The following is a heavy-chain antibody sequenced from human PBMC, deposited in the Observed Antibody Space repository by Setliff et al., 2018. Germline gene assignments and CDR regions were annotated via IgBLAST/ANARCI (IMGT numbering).Heavy chain of an antibody. CDR3: TIGNSETSSKRGYFDH. D-gene: IGHD2-2*01. Sequence: GGSLRLSCAASRFPFSSYGMHWVRQAPGKGLEWVAVISYDGATTDYAAPVKGRFTISRDDSKNTLYLQMSSMKTEDTAVYYCTIGNSETSSKRGYFDHWGQGALVTVSS. V-gene: IGHV3-15*01. CDR2: ISYDGATT. CDR1: RFPFSSYG. J-gene: IGHJ4*02.